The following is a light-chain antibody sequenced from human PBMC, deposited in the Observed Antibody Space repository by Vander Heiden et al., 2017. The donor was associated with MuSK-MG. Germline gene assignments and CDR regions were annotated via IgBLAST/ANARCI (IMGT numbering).Light chain of an antibody. CDR3: QQRDSNPKT. Sequence: DIQMTQSPSSLSASIGDRVTITCRASQSIGTYLNWYQHTVGKAPKLLIFAASNLQSGVPSRFSGSGSGTDFTLTISRLQPEDFATYFCQQRDSNPKTFGQGTKVEIK. V-gene: IGKV1-39*01. J-gene: IGKJ1*01. CDR1: QSIGTY. CDR2: AAS.